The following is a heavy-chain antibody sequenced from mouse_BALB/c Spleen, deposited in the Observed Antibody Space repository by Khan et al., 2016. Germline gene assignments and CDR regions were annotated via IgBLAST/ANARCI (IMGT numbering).Heavy chain of an antibody. CDR1: GFTFSSYG. J-gene: IGHJ3*01. Sequence: EVELVESGGDLVKPGGSLKLSCAASGFTFSSYGMSSVRQTPDKRLEWVATISSGGSYTYYPDSVQGRFTISRDNAKNTLYLQMSSLKYEDTAMYYCARQSYGNYWFADWGQGTLVTVAA. V-gene: IGHV5-6*01. CDR3: ARQSYGNYWFAD. CDR2: ISSGGSYT. D-gene: IGHD2-1*01.